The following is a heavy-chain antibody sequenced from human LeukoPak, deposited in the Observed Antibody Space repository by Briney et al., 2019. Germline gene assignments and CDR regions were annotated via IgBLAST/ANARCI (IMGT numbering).Heavy chain of an antibody. Sequence: ASVKVSCKASGGTFSSYAISWVRQAPGQGLEWMGWINPNSGGTNYAQKFQGRVTMTRDTSISTAYMELSRLRSDDTAVYYCARDWASSITMVRAYYYYYMDVWGKGTTVTISS. V-gene: IGHV1-2*02. CDR2: INPNSGGT. CDR3: ARDWASSITMVRAYYYYYMDV. D-gene: IGHD3-10*01. J-gene: IGHJ6*03. CDR1: GGTFSSYA.